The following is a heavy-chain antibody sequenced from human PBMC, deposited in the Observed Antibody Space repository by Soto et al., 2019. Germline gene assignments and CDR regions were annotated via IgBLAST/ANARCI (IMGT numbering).Heavy chain of an antibody. J-gene: IGHJ4*02. CDR2: INHSGST. CDR3: ARGYGSGVFDY. V-gene: IGHV4-4*02. D-gene: IGHD3-10*01. Sequence: SETLSLTCAVFGGSISDRNWWSWVRQPPGKGLEWIGEINHSGSTNYNPSLKSRVTISVDTSKNQFSLKLSSVTAADTAVYYCARGYGSGVFDYWGQGTLVIVS. CDR1: GGSISDRNW.